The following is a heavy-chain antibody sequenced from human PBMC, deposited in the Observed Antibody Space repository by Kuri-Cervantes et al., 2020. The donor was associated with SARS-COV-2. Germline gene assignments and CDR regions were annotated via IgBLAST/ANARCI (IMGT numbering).Heavy chain of an antibody. V-gene: IGHV3-30*18. J-gene: IGHJ6*02. D-gene: IGHD3-10*01. CDR2: ISYDGSNK. CDR3: AKNMVRGVTTDV. CDR1: GFTFSSYG. Sequence: LSLTCAASGFTFSSYGIHWVRQAPGKGLEWVAVISYDGSNKNYADSVKGRFTISRDNSKNTLYLQMNSLRAEDTAVYYCAKNMVRGVTTDVWGQGTTVTVSS.